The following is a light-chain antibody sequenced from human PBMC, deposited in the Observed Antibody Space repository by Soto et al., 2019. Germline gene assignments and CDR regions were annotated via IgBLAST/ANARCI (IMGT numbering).Light chain of an antibody. CDR2: EDT. J-gene: IGLJ2*01. V-gene: IGLV3-1*01. CDR3: QVWDNNIVV. CDR1: KLGDKF. Sequence: SYELSQPPSVSVSPGQTASITCSGDKLGDKFASWYQQKSCQSPVLVIFEDTKRPSGIPERFSGSNSGNTASLTISGTQAIDEADYYCQVWDNNIVVFGGGTKLTVL.